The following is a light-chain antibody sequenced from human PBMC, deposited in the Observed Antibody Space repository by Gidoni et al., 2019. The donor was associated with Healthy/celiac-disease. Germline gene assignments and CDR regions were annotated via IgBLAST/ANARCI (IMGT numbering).Light chain of an antibody. CDR1: KLGDKY. Sequence: SYELTQPPSVSVSPGQSASITCSGDKLGDKYACWYQQKPGQSPVLVIYPDSKRPSGIPERFSGSNSGNTATLTISGTHAMDEADYYCQAWDSSTVVFGGGTKLTVL. J-gene: IGLJ2*01. CDR2: PDS. V-gene: IGLV3-1*01. CDR3: QAWDSSTVV.